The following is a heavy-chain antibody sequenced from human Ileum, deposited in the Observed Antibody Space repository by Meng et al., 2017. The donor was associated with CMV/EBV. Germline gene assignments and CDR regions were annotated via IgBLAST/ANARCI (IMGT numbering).Heavy chain of an antibody. CDR3: ARKRSMGGGVWFDP. CDR2: MNPRLGNT. CDR1: GYTFSHYG. D-gene: IGHD3-16*01. Sequence: ASGYTFSHYGTMWVRQAPGQGLEGRGGMNPRLGNTGYAQKSQGRLAITSDTSKSTVYRERSSLRSDDTAVYYCARKRSMGGGVWFDPWGQGTLVTVSS. J-gene: IGHJ5*02. V-gene: IGHV1-8*02.